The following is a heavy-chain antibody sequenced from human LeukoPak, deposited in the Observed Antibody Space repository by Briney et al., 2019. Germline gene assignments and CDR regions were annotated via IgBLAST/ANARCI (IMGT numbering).Heavy chain of an antibody. CDR1: GFTFSGYA. V-gene: IGHV3-23*01. CDR3: AFGRSGRIVSPFDY. D-gene: IGHD1-26*01. Sequence: TGRTLRLSCAASGFTFSGYAMSWVRQAPGKGLEWVSAISGSGGSTYCADSVKGRFTISRDNSKNTLYLQMNSLGAEDTAVYYCAFGRSGRIVSPFDYWGQGTLVTVSS. J-gene: IGHJ4*02. CDR2: ISGSGGST.